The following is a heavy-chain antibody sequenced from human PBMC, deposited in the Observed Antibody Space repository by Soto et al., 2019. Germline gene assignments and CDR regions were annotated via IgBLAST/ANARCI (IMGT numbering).Heavy chain of an antibody. D-gene: IGHD2-8*02. CDR3: SRDLGSVLSD. CDR1: GDSISSYY. V-gene: IGHV4-59*01. CDR2: GHYSGSS. J-gene: IGHJ4*02. Sequence: TLSLTCTLSGDSISSYYWTWIRQPPGKGLEWIGYGHYSGSSKYNPSLKSRVSISVDTSKNQFSLKLSSVTAADTAFYYCSRDLGSVLSDWGQGTLVTVSS.